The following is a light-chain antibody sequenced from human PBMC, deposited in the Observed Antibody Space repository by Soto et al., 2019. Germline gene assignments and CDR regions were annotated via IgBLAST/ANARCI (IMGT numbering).Light chain of an antibody. Sequence: QSALTQPASVSGSLGQSITISCTGTNSDVGNYNYVSWYQQHPGKAPKLIIYEVSNRPSGVSERFSGSKSGNTASLIISGLQAEDEADYYCSSYANSIPLYVFGTATKVTVL. CDR2: EVS. V-gene: IGLV2-14*01. CDR1: NSDVGNYNY. CDR3: SSYANSIPLYV. J-gene: IGLJ1*01.